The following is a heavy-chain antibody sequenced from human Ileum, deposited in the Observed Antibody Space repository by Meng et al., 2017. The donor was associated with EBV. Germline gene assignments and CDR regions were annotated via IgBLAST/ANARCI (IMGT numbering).Heavy chain of an antibody. CDR1: GGTFSSYA. CDR3: ARGNGYSSSFYFDY. Sequence: GDELKPPGSLVMVACNAFGGTFSSYATGWVLQAPGQGLEWMGGIIPIFGTANYAQKFQGRVTITADESTSTAYMELSSLRSEDTAVYYCARGNGYSSSFYFDYWGQGTLVTVSS. J-gene: IGHJ4*02. D-gene: IGHD6-13*01. V-gene: IGHV1-69*01. CDR2: IIPIFGTA.